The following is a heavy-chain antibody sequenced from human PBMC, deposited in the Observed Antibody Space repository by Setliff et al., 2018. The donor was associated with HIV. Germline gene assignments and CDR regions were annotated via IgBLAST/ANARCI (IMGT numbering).Heavy chain of an antibody. CDR3: VRDTPGSDNAFDI. D-gene: IGHD2-21*01. J-gene: IGHJ3*02. V-gene: IGHV3-64*02. CDR2: ITGNGGSI. CDR1: GFAFSCNT. Sequence: GGSLRLSCAASGFAFSCNTMHWVRQAPGKGLEYVSGITGNGGSIFYADAVRGRFTISRDNSGDMLFLQMASLRPEDMAVYYCVRDTPGSDNAFDIWGQGTMVTVSS.